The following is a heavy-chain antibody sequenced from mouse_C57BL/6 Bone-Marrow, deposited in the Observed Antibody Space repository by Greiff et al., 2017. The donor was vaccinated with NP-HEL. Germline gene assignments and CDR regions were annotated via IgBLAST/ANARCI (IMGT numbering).Heavy chain of an antibody. D-gene: IGHD1-1*01. Sequence: VQLQQSGPVLVKPGASVKMSCKASGYTFTDYYMNWVKQSHGKSLEWIGVINPYNGGASYNQKFKGKATLTVDKSSSTAYMELNSLTSEDSAVYYCARDYYSHFDYWGQGTTLTVSS. J-gene: IGHJ2*01. CDR1: GYTFTDYY. CDR2: INPYNGGA. CDR3: ARDYYSHFDY. V-gene: IGHV1-19*01.